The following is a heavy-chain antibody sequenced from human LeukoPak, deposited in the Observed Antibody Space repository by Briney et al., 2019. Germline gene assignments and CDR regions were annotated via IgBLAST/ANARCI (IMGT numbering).Heavy chain of an antibody. CDR1: GFTFSNYV. V-gene: IGHV3-23*01. CDR2: ISGSGGST. D-gene: IGHD3-10*01. Sequence: GGSLRLSCAASGFTFSNYVVSWVRQAPGKGLEWVSAISGSGGSTYYADSVKGRFTISRDNSKNTLYLQMNSLRAEDTAVYYCAKDLRSRGVRGVIIDFDYWGQGTLVTVSS. CDR3: AKDLRSRGVRGVIIDFDY. J-gene: IGHJ4*02.